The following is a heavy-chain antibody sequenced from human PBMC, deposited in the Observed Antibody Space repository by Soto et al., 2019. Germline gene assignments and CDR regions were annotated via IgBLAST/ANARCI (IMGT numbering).Heavy chain of an antibody. Sequence: SETLSLTCTVSNDSIRSGTYYWAWIRQPPGRGLQWMGSLSYRGTTDYNPSLKSRVTISKDASKNQFSLKITYVTSPDTDVYCCATCRSARGWYEENVGGRETLVTVSS. J-gene: IGHJ4*02. V-gene: IGHV4-39*01. CDR1: NDSIRSGTYY. CDR3: ATCRSARGWYEENV. CDR2: LSYRGTT. D-gene: IGHD6-19*01.